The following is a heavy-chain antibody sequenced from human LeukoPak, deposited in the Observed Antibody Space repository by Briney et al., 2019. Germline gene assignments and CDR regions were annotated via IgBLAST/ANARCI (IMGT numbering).Heavy chain of an antibody. CDR1: GGSISSSSYY. J-gene: IGHJ5*02. CDR3: ARQGSSSWVGEWFDP. D-gene: IGHD6-13*01. CDR2: IYYSGST. V-gene: IGHV4-39*01. Sequence: SETLSLTCTVSGGSISSSSYYWGWIRQPPGKGLEWIGSIYYSGSTYYNPSLKSRVTISVDTSKNQFSLKLSSVTAADTAVYYCARQGSSSWVGEWFDPWGQGTLVTVSS.